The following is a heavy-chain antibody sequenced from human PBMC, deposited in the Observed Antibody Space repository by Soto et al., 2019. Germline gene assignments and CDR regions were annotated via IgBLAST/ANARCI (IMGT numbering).Heavy chain of an antibody. V-gene: IGHV4-39*01. CDR2: IYYSGIT. CDR1: GVSISNSSYY. Sequence: TSETLSLTCTVSGVSISNSSYYWGWIRRPPGKGLEWIGTIYYSGITYYNPSLKSRVTISVDTSKNQFSLKLSSVTAADTAVYYCAGTYYDFWSGFSAHYYYYGMDVWGQGTKVDVSS. D-gene: IGHD3-3*01. J-gene: IGHJ6*02. CDR3: AGTYYDFWSGFSAHYYYYGMDV.